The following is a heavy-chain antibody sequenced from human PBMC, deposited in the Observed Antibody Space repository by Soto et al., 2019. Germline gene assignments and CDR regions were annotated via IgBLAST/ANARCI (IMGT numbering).Heavy chain of an antibody. CDR1: GDSVSSNSAA. V-gene: IGHV6-1*01. CDR2: TYYRSKWYN. Sequence: SPTLSLPCAISGDSVSSNSAAWNWIRQSPSRGLEWLGRTYYRSKWYNDYAVSVKSRITINPDTSKNQFSLQLNSVTPEDTAVYYCARDKLLGSYYYYYYMDVWGKGTTVTVSS. J-gene: IGHJ6*03. CDR3: ARDKLLGSYYYYYYMDV. D-gene: IGHD1-26*01.